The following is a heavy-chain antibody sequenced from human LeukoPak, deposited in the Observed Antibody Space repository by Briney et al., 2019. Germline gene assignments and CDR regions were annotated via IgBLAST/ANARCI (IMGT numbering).Heavy chain of an antibody. V-gene: IGHV3-30*03. CDR1: GFTFSRYG. J-gene: IGHJ4*02. CDR2: MSDDEDNK. CDR3: ARGKEGTAVAVINY. Sequence: PGGSLRLSCAASGFTFSRYGMPWVRQASGKGLEWVAVMSDDEDNKYYADSVKGRFTISRDNSKNTLYLQMNSLRAEDTAMYYCARGKEGTAVAVINYWGQGTLVTVSS. D-gene: IGHD6-19*01.